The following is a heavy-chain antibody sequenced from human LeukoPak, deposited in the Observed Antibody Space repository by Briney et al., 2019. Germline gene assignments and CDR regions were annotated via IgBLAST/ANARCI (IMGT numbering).Heavy chain of an antibody. J-gene: IGHJ4*02. D-gene: IGHD3-10*01. Sequence: SETLSLTCNVSGDSVSSHFWIWFRQPPGKGLEWIGHRHASGSSNFNPSLKSRVTISVDTSKNQFSLKLSSVTAADTAVYYCATMMYYYGSGSFDYRGQGTLVTVSS. CDR2: RHASGSS. V-gene: IGHV4-59*02. CDR3: ATMMYYYGSGSFDY. CDR1: GDSVSSHF.